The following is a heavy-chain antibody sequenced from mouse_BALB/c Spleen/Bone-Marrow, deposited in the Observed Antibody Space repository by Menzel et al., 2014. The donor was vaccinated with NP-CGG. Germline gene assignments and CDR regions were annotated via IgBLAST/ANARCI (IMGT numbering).Heavy chain of an antibody. CDR1: GHTFTDYW. V-gene: IGHV1-69*01. CDR2: IDTSDSYT. D-gene: IGHD2-14*01. CDR3: ARSDYRFDPLPY. J-gene: IGHJ3*01. Sequence: QVQLQQSGAELVMPGASVKMSCKASGHTFTDYWMHWVKRRPGQGLEWIGAIDTSDSYTSYNQKFKGKATLTVDESSSTAYMQLSSLTSEDSAVYYCARSDYRFDPLPYWGQGTLVTVSA.